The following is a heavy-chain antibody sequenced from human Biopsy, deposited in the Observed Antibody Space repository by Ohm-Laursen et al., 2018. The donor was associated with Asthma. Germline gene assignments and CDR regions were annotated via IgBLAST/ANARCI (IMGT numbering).Heavy chain of an antibody. CDR2: IMTVFGTT. J-gene: IGHJ6*02. Sequence: EASVKVSCKAPGGTFSNFAISWVRQAPGQGLEWLGGIMTVFGTTNSAQKFQGRVTITADESTSTAYMEVTSLRSEDRAIYYCARCQVGYSSGWSLLLKKIYYSGMDVWGQGTAVTVSS. D-gene: IGHD6-19*01. CDR3: ARCQVGYSSGWSLLLKKIYYSGMDV. CDR1: GGTFSNFA. V-gene: IGHV1-69*13.